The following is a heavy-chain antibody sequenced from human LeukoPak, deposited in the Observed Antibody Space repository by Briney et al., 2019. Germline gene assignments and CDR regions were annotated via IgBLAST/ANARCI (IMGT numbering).Heavy chain of an antibody. J-gene: IGHJ4*02. CDR1: GYTFTSYG. CDR2: ISAYNGNT. Sequence: ASVKVSCKASGYTFTSYGISWVRQAPGQGLEWMGWISAYNGNTNYAQKLQGRVTMTTDTSTSTAYMELRSLRSDDTAVYYCGRGLTVYSSSALPDYWGQGTLVTVSP. V-gene: IGHV1-18*01. CDR3: GRGLTVYSSSALPDY. D-gene: IGHD6-6*01.